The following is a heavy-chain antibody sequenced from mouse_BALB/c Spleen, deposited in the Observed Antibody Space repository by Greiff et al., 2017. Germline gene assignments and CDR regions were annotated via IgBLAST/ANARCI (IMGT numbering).Heavy chain of an antibody. D-gene: IGHD1-2*01. CDR1: GFSLTSYG. Sequence: VMLVESGPGLVAPSQSLSITCTVSGFSLTSYGVHWVRQPPGKGLEWLGVIWAGGSTNYNSALMSRLSISKDNSKSQVFLKMNSLQTDDTAMYYCARDRNLGYVFAYWGQGTLVTVSA. CDR2: IWAGGST. CDR3: ARDRNLGYVFAY. V-gene: IGHV2-9*02. J-gene: IGHJ3*01.